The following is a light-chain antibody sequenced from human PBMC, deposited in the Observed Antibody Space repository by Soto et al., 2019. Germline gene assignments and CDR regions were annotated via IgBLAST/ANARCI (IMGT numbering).Light chain of an antibody. CDR3: QQYNNWPPIT. J-gene: IGKJ5*01. CDR2: GAS. Sequence: TGMKQSPGPLSVSPGERATLSCRASQSVSSNLAWYQQKPGQAPRLLIYGASTRATGIPARFSGSGSGTEFTLTISSLQSEDFAVYYCQQYNNWPPITFGQGTRLEIK. V-gene: IGKV3-15*01. CDR1: QSVSSN.